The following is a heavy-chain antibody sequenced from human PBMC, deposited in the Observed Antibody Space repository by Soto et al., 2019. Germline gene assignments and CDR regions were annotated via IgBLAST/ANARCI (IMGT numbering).Heavy chain of an antibody. Sequence: EASVKVSCKASGYTFTSYGISWVRQAPGQGLEWMGWISAYNGNTNYAQKLQGRVTMTTDTSTSTAYMELRSLRSDDTAVYYCATEGYYYDSSGYQGAFDIWGQGTMVTVSS. V-gene: IGHV1-18*04. CDR3: ATEGYYYDSSGYQGAFDI. J-gene: IGHJ3*02. D-gene: IGHD3-22*01. CDR2: ISAYNGNT. CDR1: GYTFTSYG.